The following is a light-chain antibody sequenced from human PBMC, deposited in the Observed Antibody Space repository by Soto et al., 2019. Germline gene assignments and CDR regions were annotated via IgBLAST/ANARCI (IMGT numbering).Light chain of an antibody. CDR1: SSDVGGYNY. Sequence: QSALTQPASVSGSPGQSITSSCTGTSSDVGGYNYVSWYQHHPGKAPKLTIYDVSNRPSGVSNRFSGSKSGDTASLTISGLQAEDEADYYCSSYTSGSTLVFGGGTKLTVL. J-gene: IGLJ2*01. CDR2: DVS. CDR3: SSYTSGSTLV. V-gene: IGLV2-14*03.